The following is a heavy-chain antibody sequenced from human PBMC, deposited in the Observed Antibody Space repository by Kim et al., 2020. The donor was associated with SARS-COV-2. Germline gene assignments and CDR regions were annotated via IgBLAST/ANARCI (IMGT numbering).Heavy chain of an antibody. J-gene: IGHJ2*01. CDR3: AIHPPGTTGKAWAFDL. CDR1: GGSLSRSSDY. CDR2: IYYRISN. Sequence: SETLSLTCTVSGGSLSRSSDYWGWIRQPPGKGLEWIGSIYYRISNYYSPSLPSRVTISVDTSSNQLSLKLPSVTAAATAVSFCAIHPPGTTGKAWAFDL. V-gene: IGHV4-39*01. D-gene: IGHD1-1*01.